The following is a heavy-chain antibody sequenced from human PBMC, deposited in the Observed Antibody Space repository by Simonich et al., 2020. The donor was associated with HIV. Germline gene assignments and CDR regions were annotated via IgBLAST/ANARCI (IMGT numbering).Heavy chain of an antibody. D-gene: IGHD5-18*01. CDR1: GFTFSSYW. CDR3: ARARGYSYGYFDY. CDR2: IKGERRRP. V-gene: IGHV3-74*01. J-gene: IGHJ4*02. Sequence: EVQLVESGGGLVQPGGSLRLSCAASGFTFSSYWMHWVRQAPGKGLVWVSRIKGERRRPSYADSVKGRFTISRDNAKNTLYLQMNSLRAEDTAVYYCARARGYSYGYFDYWGQGTLVTVSS.